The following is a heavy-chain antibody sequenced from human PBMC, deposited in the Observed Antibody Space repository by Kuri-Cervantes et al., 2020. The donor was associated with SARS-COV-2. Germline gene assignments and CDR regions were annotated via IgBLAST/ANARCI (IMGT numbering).Heavy chain of an antibody. CDR3: AKDPGTMARGHYYYSMDV. Sequence: GESLKTSCAASGITFRNYGLHWGRQAPGKGLGWVAVISYNGSNEYYADSVKRRVTISRDNSKKTLYRHVNSLRAEDTSVYYCAKDPGTMARGHYYYSMDVWGQGTTVTVSS. D-gene: IGHD3-10*01. J-gene: IGHJ6*02. V-gene: IGHV3-30*18. CDR2: ISYNGSNE. CDR1: GITFRNYG.